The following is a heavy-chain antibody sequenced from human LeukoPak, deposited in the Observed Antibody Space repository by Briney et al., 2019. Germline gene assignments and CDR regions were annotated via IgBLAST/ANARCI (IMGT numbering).Heavy chain of an antibody. CDR3: ARGWYSSGWYTLDS. CDR1: GFTFSDYY. D-gene: IGHD6-19*01. Sequence: GGSLRLSCAASGFTFSDYYMSWIRQAPGKGLEWVANIKQDGSEKYYVDSVKGRFTISRDNAKNSLYLQMNSLRAEDTAVYYCARGWYSSGWYTLDSWGQGALVTVSS. CDR2: IKQDGSEK. V-gene: IGHV3-7*03. J-gene: IGHJ4*02.